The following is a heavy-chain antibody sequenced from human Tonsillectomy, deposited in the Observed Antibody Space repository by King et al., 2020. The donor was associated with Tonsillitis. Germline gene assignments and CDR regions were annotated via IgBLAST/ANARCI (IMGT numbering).Heavy chain of an antibody. CDR2: IYYSGST. Sequence: QLQESGPGLVKPSETLSLTCTVSGGSISSSSYYWGWIRQPPGKGLEWIGSIYYSGSTYYNPSLKSRVTISVDTSKNQFSLKLSSVTAVDTAVYYCARLRIAVAGTTNTRYFDYWGQGTLVTVSS. J-gene: IGHJ4*02. D-gene: IGHD6-19*01. CDR3: ARLRIAVAGTTNTRYFDY. V-gene: IGHV4-39*01. CDR1: GGSISSSSYY.